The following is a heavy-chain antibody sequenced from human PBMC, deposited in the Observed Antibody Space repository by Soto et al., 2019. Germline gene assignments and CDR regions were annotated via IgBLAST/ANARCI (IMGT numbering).Heavy chain of an antibody. CDR1: GGTFSSYA. J-gene: IGHJ6*02. CDR3: ALAPNVIPAHMDV. CDR2: IIPIFGTA. Sequence: QVQLVQSGAEVKKPGSSVKVSCKASGGTFSSYAISWVRQAPGQGLEWMGGIIPIFGTANYAQKFQGRVTXTXDXXTSTAYMELSSLRAEGTAVYYCALAPNVIPAHMDVWGQGTTVTVSS. D-gene: IGHD3-16*02. V-gene: IGHV1-69*05.